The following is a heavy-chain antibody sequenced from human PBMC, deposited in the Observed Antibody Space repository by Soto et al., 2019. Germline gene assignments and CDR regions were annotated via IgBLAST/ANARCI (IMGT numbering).Heavy chain of an antibody. V-gene: IGHV3-30*18. D-gene: IGHD1-26*01. CDR2: TSHDGSNK. CDR1: GFTFSSYG. CDR3: AKDRLRGGFLTTATTNGMDV. J-gene: IGHJ6*02. Sequence: QVQLVESGGGVVQPGRSLRLSCAASGFTFSSYGMHWVRQAPGKGLEWVALTSHDGSNKYYVDSVKGRFTISRDNYKNTLFLQMNSLRAGDTAVYYCAKDRLRGGFLTTATTNGMDVWGQGTTVTVSS.